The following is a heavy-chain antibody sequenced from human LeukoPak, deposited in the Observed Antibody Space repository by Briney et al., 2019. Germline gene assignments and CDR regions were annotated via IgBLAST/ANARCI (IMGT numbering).Heavy chain of an antibody. J-gene: IGHJ4*02. CDR3: AREYWGNLDY. V-gene: IGHV5-51*01. Sequence: GESLKISCKGSGCSFTSYLIAWVRQMPGKGLEWMGIINPGDSDARYSPSFQGQVTVSVDKSTSTAYLQWSSLKASDTAMYYCAREYWGNLDYWGQGTLVTVSS. D-gene: IGHD7-27*01. CDR2: INPGDSDA. CDR1: GCSFTSYL.